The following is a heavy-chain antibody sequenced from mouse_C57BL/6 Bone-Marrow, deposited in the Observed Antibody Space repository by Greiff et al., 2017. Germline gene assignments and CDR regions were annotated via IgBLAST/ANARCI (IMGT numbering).Heavy chain of an antibody. CDR2: INPSNGGT. Sequence: QVQLKESGTELVKPGASVKLSCKASGYTFTSYWMHWVKQRPGQGLEWIGNINPSNGGTNYNEKFKSKATLTVDKSSSTAYMQLSSLTSEDSAVYYCARPSSLAWFAYWGQGTLVTVSA. CDR1: GYTFTSYW. J-gene: IGHJ3*01. V-gene: IGHV1-53*01. CDR3: ARPSSLAWFAY.